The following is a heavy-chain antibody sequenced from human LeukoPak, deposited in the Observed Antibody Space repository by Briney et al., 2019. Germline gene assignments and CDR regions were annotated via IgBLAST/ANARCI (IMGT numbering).Heavy chain of an antibody. J-gene: IGHJ4*02. CDR2: ISHSGST. CDR3: ARAHCAGGYCYLLDY. Sequence: SETLSLICSVRDYPINSGYFWGWIRQPPGKGLEWIATISHSGSTHFNPSLKSRVIVSIDASKNQFSLNLTSVTAADTAVYFCARAHCAGGYCYLLDYWGQGTLVTVSS. CDR1: DYPINSGYF. D-gene: IGHD5-18*01. V-gene: IGHV4-38-2*02.